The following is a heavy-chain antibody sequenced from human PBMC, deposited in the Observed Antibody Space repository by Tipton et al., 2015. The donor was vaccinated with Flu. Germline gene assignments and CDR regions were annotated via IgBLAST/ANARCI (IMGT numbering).Heavy chain of an antibody. CDR1: GGSISSYY. J-gene: IGHJ5*02. Sequence: TLSLTCSVSGGSISSYYWSWIRQPPGKGLQWIGNVDRSGNTYYNPSLTSRVTISVDKSKNQFSLRLTSVTAADTAVYYCARRDYSNYVSEPKNWFDPWGQGTLVTVSS. CDR3: ARRDYSNYVSEPKNWFDP. V-gene: IGHV4-59*04. CDR2: VDRSGNT. D-gene: IGHD4-11*01.